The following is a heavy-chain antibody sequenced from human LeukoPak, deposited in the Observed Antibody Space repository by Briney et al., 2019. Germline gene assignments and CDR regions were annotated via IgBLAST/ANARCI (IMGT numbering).Heavy chain of an antibody. V-gene: IGHV1-2*06. D-gene: IGHD1-26*01. Sequence: ASVKVSCEASGYTFTGFYLHWVRQAPGQGLEWMGQIDPNSGATDYAQKFQGRVTMTRDTSISTAYMELSGLRSDDTAVYYCARDWGSGTYDSWGQGPLITVSS. CDR2: IDPNSGAT. CDR1: GYTFTGFY. J-gene: IGHJ5*01. CDR3: ARDWGSGTYDS.